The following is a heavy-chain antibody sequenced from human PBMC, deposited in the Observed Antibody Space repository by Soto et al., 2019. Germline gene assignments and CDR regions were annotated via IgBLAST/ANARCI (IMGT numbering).Heavy chain of an antibody. CDR1: GYTSTSYY. CDR3: ARRAETNGWNGFGADKYYFDF. CDR2: MNPNTGNS. J-gene: IGHJ4*02. D-gene: IGHD1-1*01. Sequence: GAPVEVSCKASGYTSTSYYIYWVREATGEGLEWMGWMNPNTGNSAYAQKFQGRVTVTSDTSINTVHMELSSLRSEDTAVYYCARRAETNGWNGFGADKYYFDFWGQGTLVTVSS. V-gene: IGHV1-8*01.